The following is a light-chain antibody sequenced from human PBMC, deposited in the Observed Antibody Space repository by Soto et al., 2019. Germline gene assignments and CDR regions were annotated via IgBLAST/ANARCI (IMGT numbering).Light chain of an antibody. CDR3: QQSYSTPPYT. CDR2: AAY. CDR1: QYINNY. J-gene: IGKJ2*01. V-gene: IGKV1-39*01. Sequence: DLQMTQSPSSLSTSVGDRVTITCRASQYINNYLKWYQQKPGKAPKLLIFAAYNLQSGVPSRFSGSGSGTDFTLTISSLQPEDFATYYCQQSYSTPPYTFGQGTKLDMK.